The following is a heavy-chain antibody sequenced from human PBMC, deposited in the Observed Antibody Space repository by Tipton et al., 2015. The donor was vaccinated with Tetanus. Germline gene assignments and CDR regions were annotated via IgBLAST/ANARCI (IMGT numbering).Heavy chain of an antibody. V-gene: IGHV4-61*08. CDR2: VYHSGAT. CDR3: ARANNDYPKKGPSDY. Sequence: TLSLTCTVSGTSISRSGHYWTWIRQPPGKEPEWVGYVYHSGATNYHPSLKSRLAISADTSKNQFSLNLRSVITADTAVYYCARANNDYPKKGPSDYWGHGILVIVSS. CDR1: GTSISRSGHY. J-gene: IGHJ4*01. D-gene: IGHD5-12*01.